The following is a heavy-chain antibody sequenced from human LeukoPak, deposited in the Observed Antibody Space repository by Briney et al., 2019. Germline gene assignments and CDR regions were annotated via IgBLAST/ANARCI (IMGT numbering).Heavy chain of an antibody. J-gene: IGHJ4*02. D-gene: IGHD1-26*01. CDR3: TRPKDSGSHLFLFDY. CDR1: GYTFTSYY. CDR2: INPSDGST. Sequence: ASVKVSCKASGYTFTSYYMHWVRQAPGQGLEWMGIINPSDGSTNYAQKFQGRVTMTRDRSRSTVYSELSSLRSEDTAVYYCTRPKDSGSHLFLFDYWGQGTLVTVSS. V-gene: IGHV1-46*01.